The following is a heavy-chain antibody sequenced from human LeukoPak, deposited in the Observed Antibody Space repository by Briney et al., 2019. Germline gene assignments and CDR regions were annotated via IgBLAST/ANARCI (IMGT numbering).Heavy chain of an antibody. Sequence: GGSLRLSCVASGFTLSDCRLNWVRQAPGKGMEWLSSIRKDSSELFYADSVRGRFTISRDNAKNSLYLQMNSLRVEDTAVYYCAKDLQQLEAFDSWGQGTLVTVSS. CDR3: AKDLQQLEAFDS. V-gene: IGHV3-21*01. CDR1: GFTLSDCR. J-gene: IGHJ4*02. CDR2: IRKDSSEL. D-gene: IGHD1-1*01.